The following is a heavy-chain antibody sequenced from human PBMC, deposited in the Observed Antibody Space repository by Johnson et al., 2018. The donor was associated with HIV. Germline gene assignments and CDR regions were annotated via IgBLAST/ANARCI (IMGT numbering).Heavy chain of an antibody. V-gene: IGHV3-15*01. CDR2: IKSKTDGGTI. Sequence: VQLVESGGGLVQPGGSLRLSCAASGFTFSDHYMDWVRQAPGKGLEWVGRIKSKTDGGTIDYAAPVQGRFTISGDDSKNTLYLQMNSLRAEDTAVYYCARAVTPFGDWEAFDIWGQGTMVTVSS. D-gene: IGHD3-10*01. CDR1: GFTFSDHY. CDR3: ARAVTPFGDWEAFDI. J-gene: IGHJ3*02.